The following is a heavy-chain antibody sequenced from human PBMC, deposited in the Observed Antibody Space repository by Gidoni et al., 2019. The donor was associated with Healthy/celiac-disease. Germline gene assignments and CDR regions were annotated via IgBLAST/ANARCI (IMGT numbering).Heavy chain of an antibody. Sequence: EVQLVESGGGLVQPGGSLRLSCAASGFTVSSNYMSGVRQAPGKGLEWVSVIYSGGSTYYADSVKGRFTISRDNSKNTLYLQMNSLRAEDTAVYYCARAPFLSLYCGGDCYFLSWGQGTLVTVSS. J-gene: IGHJ4*02. CDR1: GFTVSSNY. CDR3: ARAPFLSLYCGGDCYFLS. CDR2: IYSGGST. D-gene: IGHD2-21*02. V-gene: IGHV3-66*01.